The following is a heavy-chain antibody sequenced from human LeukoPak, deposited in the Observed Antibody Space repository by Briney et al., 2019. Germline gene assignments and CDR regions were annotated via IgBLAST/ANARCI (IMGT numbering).Heavy chain of an antibody. V-gene: IGHV1-24*01. Sequence: AVTVSRPGSGSSLTEFSMHRVRQAPAKGHERMGGCDTDDCETPLFAQKYHGRVSMTENTSIDTADKELSSLDSEVSAGYYCATGTVYGSYCSGDYWGQGTLVTVSS. J-gene: IGHJ4*02. CDR1: GSSLTEFS. D-gene: IGHD2-15*01. CDR3: ATGTVYGSYCSGDY. CDR2: CDTDDCET.